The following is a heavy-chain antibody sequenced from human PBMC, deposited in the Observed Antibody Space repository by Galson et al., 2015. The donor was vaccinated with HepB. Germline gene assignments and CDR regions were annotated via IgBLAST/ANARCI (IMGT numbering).Heavy chain of an antibody. CDR3: ARDRCSGGSCGMDV. CDR1: GFTFTNNA. CDR2: MSSDGRNQ. D-gene: IGHD2-15*01. Sequence: SLRLSCAASGFTFTNNAMHWVRQAPGKGLEWVAVMSSDGRNQYYADPVKGRFTISRGISKKTLYLQMNSLRPEDTAVYYCARDRCSGGSCGMDVWGQGTTVIVSS. V-gene: IGHV3-30*04. J-gene: IGHJ6*02.